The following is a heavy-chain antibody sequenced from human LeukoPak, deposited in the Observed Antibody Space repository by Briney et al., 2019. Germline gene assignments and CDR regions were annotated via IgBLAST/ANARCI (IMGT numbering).Heavy chain of an antibody. CDR2: IYYIGNT. J-gene: IGHJ4*02. Sequence: PSETLSLTCTVSGGSINNNLYYWGWVRQSPGKGLEWIGSIYYIGNTFYNASLRSRVSVSVRTSDNQFSLKLRSMTAADTAIYYCARGDWRYGDFDSWGRGTLVTVSS. V-gene: IGHV4-39*07. CDR1: GGSINNNLYY. CDR3: ARGDWRYGDFDS. D-gene: IGHD3-9*01.